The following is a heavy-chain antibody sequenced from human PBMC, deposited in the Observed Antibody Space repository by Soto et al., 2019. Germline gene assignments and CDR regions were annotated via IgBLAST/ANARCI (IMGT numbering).Heavy chain of an antibody. Sequence: SETLSLTCTVSGGSVSSSSSYWGWIRQPPGKGLEWIGSIYYGGSTYYNPSLKSRVTISVDTSTNQFSLKLRSVTAADTAVYFCVRGSDNNGSGSPDYWGQGTLVTVSS. CDR1: GGSVSSSSSY. CDR3: VRGSDNNGSGSPDY. J-gene: IGHJ4*02. CDR2: IYYGGST. V-gene: IGHV4-39*01. D-gene: IGHD3-10*01.